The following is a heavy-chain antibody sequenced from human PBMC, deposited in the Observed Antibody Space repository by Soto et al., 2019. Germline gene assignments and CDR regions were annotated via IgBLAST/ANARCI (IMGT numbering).Heavy chain of an antibody. CDR2: ISYDGSNK. CDR1: GFTFSSYG. CDR3: AKPFRRVHYGMDV. V-gene: IGHV3-30*18. J-gene: IGHJ6*02. Sequence: GGSLRLSCAASGFTFSSYGMHWVRQAPGKGLEWVAVISYDGSNKYYADSVKGRFTISRDNSKNTLYLQMNSLRAEDTAVYYCAKPFRRVHYGMDVWGQGTTVTVSS.